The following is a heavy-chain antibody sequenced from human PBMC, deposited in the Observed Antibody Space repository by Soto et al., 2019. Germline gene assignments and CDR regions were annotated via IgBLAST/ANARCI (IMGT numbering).Heavy chain of an antibody. J-gene: IGHJ6*02. CDR2: IYHSGST. CDR3: ARIEMAPQFDYYYGMDV. CDR1: GGSISSSNW. V-gene: IGHV4-4*02. Sequence: QVQLQESGPGLVKPSGTLSLTCAVSGGSISSSNWWSWVRQPPGKGLEWIGEIYHSGSTNYNPSLKSRVTISVDKSKKECSMKLRSVTAADTAVYYCARIEMAPQFDYYYGMDVWGQGTTVTVSS. D-gene: IGHD3-22*01.